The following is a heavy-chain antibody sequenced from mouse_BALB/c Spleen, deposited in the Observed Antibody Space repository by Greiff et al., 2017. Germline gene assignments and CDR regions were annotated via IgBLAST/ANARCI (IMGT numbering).Heavy chain of an antibody. V-gene: IGHV5-17*02. J-gene: IGHJ4*01. Sequence: DVKLVESGGGLVQPGGSRKLSCAASGFTFSSFGMHWVRQAPEKGLEWVAYISSGSSTIYYADTVKGRFTISRDNPKNTLFLQMTSLRSEDTAMYYCARGGYGYHDAMDYWGQGTSVTVSS. CDR3: ARGGYGYHDAMDY. D-gene: IGHD1-2*01. CDR2: ISSGSSTI. CDR1: GFTFSSFG.